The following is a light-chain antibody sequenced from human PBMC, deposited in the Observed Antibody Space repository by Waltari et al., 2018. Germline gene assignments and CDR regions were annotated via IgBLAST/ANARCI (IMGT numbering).Light chain of an antibody. J-gene: IGLJ3*02. CDR2: GSS. Sequence: QSVLTQPPSVSGAPGQRVTIACTGSGSNIGAGYDVHWYHQVPRAAPKLLLYGSSSRPLGVPVRFFGSTSGTSASLASIGLQAEDEADYYCQSYDITLRVVFGGGTKLTVL. V-gene: IGLV1-40*01. CDR3: QSYDITLRVV. CDR1: GSNIGAGYD.